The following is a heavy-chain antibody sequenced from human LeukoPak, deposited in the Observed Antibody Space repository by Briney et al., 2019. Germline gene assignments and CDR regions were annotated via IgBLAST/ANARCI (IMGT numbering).Heavy chain of an antibody. CDR2: IWHDGSNT. CDR3: ARAAGYSSGWPLDY. D-gene: IGHD6-19*01. V-gene: IGHV3-33*01. CDR1: GFRFGSYG. Sequence: GGSLRLSCAASGFRFGSYGMHWVRQAPGRGLEWVAVIWHDGSNTYYADSEKGRLTISRDNSMGTPYLQMSSLRAEDTALYYCARAAGYSSGWPLDYWGQGTLVTVSS. J-gene: IGHJ4*02.